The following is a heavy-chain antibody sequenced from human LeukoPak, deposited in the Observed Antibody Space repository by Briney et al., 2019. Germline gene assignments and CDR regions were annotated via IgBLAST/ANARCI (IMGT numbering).Heavy chain of an antibody. CDR1: GFTFSSYS. D-gene: IGHD6-13*01. V-gene: IGHV3-21*01. J-gene: IGHJ3*02. CDR2: ISSSSSYI. Sequence: GGSLRLSCAASGFTFSSYSMNWVRQAPGKGLEWVSSISSSSSYIYYADSVKGRFTISRDNAKNSLYLQMNSLRAEDTAVYYCARDLGGSSDDAFDIWGQGTMVTVSS. CDR3: ARDLGGSSDDAFDI.